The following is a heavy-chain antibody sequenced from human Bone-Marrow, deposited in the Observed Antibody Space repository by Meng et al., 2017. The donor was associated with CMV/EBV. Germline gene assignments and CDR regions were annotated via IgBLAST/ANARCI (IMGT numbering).Heavy chain of an antibody. J-gene: IGHJ5*02. Sequence: ISSGGYYSPLIRPHPWKGLEWIGYIYYSGSTYYHPSLKSRVTISVHMSKNQFSLKLSSVTAADTAVYYCARDHYYDTNNYRRGWFDPWGQGTLVTVS. D-gene: IGHD3-22*01. CDR2: IYYSGST. V-gene: IGHV4-31*02. CDR3: ARDHYYDTNNYRRGWFDP. CDR1: ISSGGYY.